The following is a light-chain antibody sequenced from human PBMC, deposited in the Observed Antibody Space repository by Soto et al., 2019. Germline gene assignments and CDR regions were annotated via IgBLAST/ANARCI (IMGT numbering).Light chain of an antibody. Sequence: DIQMTQSPSTLSASIGDRVTITCRASRNIGSWLAWYQQKAGKAPNLLIYKASTLETGVPSRFSGSASGTEFTLPISSLQPDDFATYYCRQHANYPITFGGGTKVEI. J-gene: IGKJ4*01. CDR2: KAS. CDR3: RQHANYPIT. V-gene: IGKV1-5*03. CDR1: RNIGSW.